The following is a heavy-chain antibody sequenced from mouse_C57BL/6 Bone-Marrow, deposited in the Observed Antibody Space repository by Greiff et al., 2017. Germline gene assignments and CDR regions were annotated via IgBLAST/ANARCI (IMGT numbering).Heavy chain of an antibody. CDR1: GYTFTSYG. J-gene: IGHJ2*01. V-gene: IGHV1-81*01. D-gene: IGHD3-2*02. CDR3: ARSRQLRLRFDY. CDR2: IYPRSGNT. Sequence: QVQLKESGAELARPGASVKLSCKASGYTFTSYGISWVKQRTGQGLEWIGEIYPRSGNTYYNEKFKGKATLTADKSSSTAYMELRSLTSEDSAVYFCARSRQLRLRFDYWGQGTTLTVSS.